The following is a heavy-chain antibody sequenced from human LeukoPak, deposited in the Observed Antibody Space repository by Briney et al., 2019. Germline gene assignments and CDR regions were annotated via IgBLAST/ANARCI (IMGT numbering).Heavy chain of an antibody. J-gene: IGHJ4*02. CDR2: ISSSGSTI. V-gene: IGHV3-48*03. D-gene: IGHD3-10*01. CDR1: GFTFSSYE. Sequence: PGGSLRLSCAASGFTFSSYEMNWVRQAPGKGREWVSYISSSGSTIFYADSVKGRFTISRDNAKDSLYLQMNSLRAEDTAVYYCASGKIGDLLYIFDYWGQGTLVTVSS. CDR3: ASGKIGDLLYIFDY.